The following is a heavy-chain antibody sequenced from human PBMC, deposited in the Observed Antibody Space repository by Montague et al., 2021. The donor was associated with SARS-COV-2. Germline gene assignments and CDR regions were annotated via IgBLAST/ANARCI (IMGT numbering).Heavy chain of an antibody. Sequence: SETLSLTCTVSGGSISSSGYYWGWIRQPPGKGLEWIGSMHYSGSTYFYPSLKRRVTISIDTSKDQFSLNLGSVTAADTAVYYCARHSIPPRCGSGSYFGYWGQGTLVTVSS. J-gene: IGHJ4*02. CDR3: ARHSIPPRCGSGSYFGY. V-gene: IGHV4-39*01. CDR2: MHYSGST. D-gene: IGHD3-10*01. CDR1: GGSISSSGYY.